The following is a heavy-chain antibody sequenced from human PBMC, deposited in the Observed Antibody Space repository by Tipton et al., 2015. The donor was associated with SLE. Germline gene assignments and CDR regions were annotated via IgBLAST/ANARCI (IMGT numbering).Heavy chain of an antibody. CDR2: IYTSGST. V-gene: IGHV4-61*02. J-gene: IGHJ3*02. Sequence: TLSLTCTVSGGSISSGSYYWSWIRQPAGKGLEWIGRIYTSGSTNYNPSLKSRVTISVDTSKNQFSLKLSSVTAADTAVYYCARDSPDAFDIWGQGTMVTVSS. CDR1: GGSISSGSYY. CDR3: ARDSPDAFDI.